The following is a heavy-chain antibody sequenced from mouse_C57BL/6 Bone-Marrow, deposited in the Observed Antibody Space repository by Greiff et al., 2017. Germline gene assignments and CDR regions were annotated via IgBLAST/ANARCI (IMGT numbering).Heavy chain of an antibody. Sequence: QVQLQQSGAELAKPGASVKLSCKASGYTFTSYWMHWVKQRPGQGLEWIGYINPSSGYTKYNQKFKVKATLTADKSSSTTYMQLGSLTYEDSAVXYCASTLWGRFAYWGQGTLVTVSA. CDR3: ASTLWGRFAY. CDR1: GYTFTSYW. V-gene: IGHV1-7*01. J-gene: IGHJ3*01. D-gene: IGHD1-1*02. CDR2: INPSSGYT.